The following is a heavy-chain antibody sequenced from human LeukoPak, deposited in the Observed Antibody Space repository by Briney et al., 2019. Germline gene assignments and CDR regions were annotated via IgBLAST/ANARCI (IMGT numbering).Heavy chain of an antibody. CDR3: ATEASYFYY. CDR2: FDPEDGET. V-gene: IGHV1-24*01. Sequence: ASVKVSCKVSGFTLAELAMHWVRQAPGKGPEWMGGFDPEDGETIYAQKFQGRVTMTEDTSTDTAYMELSSLRPEDTAVYYCATEASYFYYWGQGTLVTVSS. CDR1: GFTLAELA. J-gene: IGHJ4*02.